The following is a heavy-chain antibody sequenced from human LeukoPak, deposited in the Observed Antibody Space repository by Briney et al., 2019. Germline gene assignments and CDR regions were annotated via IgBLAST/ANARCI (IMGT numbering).Heavy chain of an antibody. CDR2: MNPNSGNT. D-gene: IGHD6-6*01. J-gene: IGHJ4*02. Sequence: ASVKVSCKASGYTFTSYDINWVRQATGQGLEWMGWMNPNSGNTGYAQKFQGRVTITRKTSISTAYLELSSLRSEDTAVYYCARAYRSSIAARLSFGYWGQGTLVTVSS. CDR1: GYTFTSYD. CDR3: ARAYRSSIAARLSFGY. V-gene: IGHV1-8*03.